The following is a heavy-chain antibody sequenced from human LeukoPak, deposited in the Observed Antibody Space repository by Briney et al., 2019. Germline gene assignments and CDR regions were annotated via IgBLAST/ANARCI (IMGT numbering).Heavy chain of an antibody. CDR1: GYSFTGYY. J-gene: IGHJ4*02. CDR2: INPNSGGT. D-gene: IGHD3-10*01. V-gene: IGHV1-2*02. Sequence: ASVKVSCKASGYSFTGYYMHWVRQAPGQGLEWMAWINPNSGGTNYAQKFQGRVTMTRDTSISTAYMELSRLRSDDTAVYYCARAYYYGSGSSRNYFDYWGQGTLVTVSS. CDR3: ARAYYYGSGSSRNYFDY.